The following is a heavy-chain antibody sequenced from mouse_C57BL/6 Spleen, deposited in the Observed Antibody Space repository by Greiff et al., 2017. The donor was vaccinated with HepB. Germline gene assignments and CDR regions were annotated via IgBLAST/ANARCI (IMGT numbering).Heavy chain of an antibody. CDR2: INPSNGGT. D-gene: IGHD1-1*01. V-gene: IGHV1-53*01. CDR1: GYTFTSYW. CDR3: ARTSITTVVADNAMDY. J-gene: IGHJ4*01. Sequence: VQLQQPGTELVKPGASVKLSCKASGYTFTSYWMHWVKQRPGQGLEWIGNINPSNGGTNYNEKFKSKATLTVDKSSSTAYMQLSSLTSEDSAVYYCARTSITTVVADNAMDYWGQGTSVTVSS.